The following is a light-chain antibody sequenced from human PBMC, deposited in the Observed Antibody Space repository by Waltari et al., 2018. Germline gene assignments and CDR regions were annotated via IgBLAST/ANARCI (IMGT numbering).Light chain of an antibody. Sequence: QSALTQPPSASGSPGQSVTISCTGTSSDVGGYNYVSWYQQHPGKAPQLMIYEVSKRPSGFPDRFSGSKSCTPASLTFSGLQAEDEADYSCVSYAGINEYFFGTGTKVTVL. V-gene: IGLV2-8*01. J-gene: IGLJ1*01. CDR2: EVS. CDR3: VSYAGINEYF. CDR1: SSDVGGYNY.